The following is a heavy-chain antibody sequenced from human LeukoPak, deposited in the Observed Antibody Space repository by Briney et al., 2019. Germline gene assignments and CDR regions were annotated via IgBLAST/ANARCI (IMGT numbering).Heavy chain of an antibody. CDR3: ASSHITIFGVVIRLPLDY. V-gene: IGHV1-69*04. CDR1: GGTFSSYA. Sequence: GASVKVSCKASGGTFSSYAISWARQAPGQGLEWMGRIIPILGIANYAQKFQGRVTVTADKSTSTAYMELSSLRSEDTAVYYCASSHITIFGVVIRLPLDYWGQGTLVTVSS. CDR2: IIPILGIA. D-gene: IGHD3-3*01. J-gene: IGHJ4*02.